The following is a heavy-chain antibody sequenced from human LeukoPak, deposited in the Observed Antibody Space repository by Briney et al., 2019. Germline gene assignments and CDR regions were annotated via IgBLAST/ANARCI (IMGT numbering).Heavy chain of an antibody. V-gene: IGHV4-34*01. CDR2: INHSGST. Sequence: SETLSLTCTVSGGSISSYYWSWIRQPPGKGLEWIGEINHSGSTNYNPSLKSRVTISVDTSKNQFSLKLSSVTAADTAVYYCARGVYDSSGYYYSPRLGFDYWGQGTLVTVSS. D-gene: IGHD3-22*01. CDR1: GGSISSYY. CDR3: ARGVYDSSGYYYSPRLGFDY. J-gene: IGHJ4*02.